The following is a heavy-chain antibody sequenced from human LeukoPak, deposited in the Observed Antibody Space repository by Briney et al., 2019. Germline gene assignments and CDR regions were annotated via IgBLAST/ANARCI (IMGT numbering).Heavy chain of an antibody. D-gene: IGHD1-26*01. V-gene: IGHV4-4*07. J-gene: IGHJ6*02. CDR3: ARDESMMGYGMDV. Sequence: SETLSLTCTVSGGSISSYYWSWIRQPAGRGLEWIGRIYSSGSTNYNPSLKSRVTMSVDTSKNQFSLKLSSVTAADTAVYYCARDESMMGYGMDVWGQGTTVTVSS. CDR2: IYSSGST. CDR1: GGSISSYY.